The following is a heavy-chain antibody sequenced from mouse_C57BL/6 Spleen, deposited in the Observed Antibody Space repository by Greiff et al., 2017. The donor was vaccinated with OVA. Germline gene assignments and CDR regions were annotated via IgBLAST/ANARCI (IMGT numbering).Heavy chain of an antibody. Sequence: QVHVKQPGAELVKPGASVKLSCKASGYTFTSYWMQWVKQRPGQGLEWIGEIDPSDSYTNYNQKFKGKATLTVDTSSSTAYMQLSSLTSEDSAVYYCARPSYSSYYFDYWGQGTTLTVSS. D-gene: IGHD3-1*01. J-gene: IGHJ2*01. CDR3: ARPSYSSYYFDY. CDR2: IDPSDSYT. CDR1: GYTFTSYW. V-gene: IGHV1-50*01.